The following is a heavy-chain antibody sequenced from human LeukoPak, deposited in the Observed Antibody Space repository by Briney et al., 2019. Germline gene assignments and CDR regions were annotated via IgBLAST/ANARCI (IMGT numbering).Heavy chain of an antibody. V-gene: IGHV1-2*04. CDR2: INPNSGGT. CDR1: GYTFTGYY. Sequence: ASVKVSCKASGYTFTGYYMHWVRQAPGQGLEWMGWINPNSGGTNYAQKFQGWVTITRNTSISTAYMELSSLRSEDTAVYYCARRGTRYSGSYFWFDPWGQGTLVTVSS. D-gene: IGHD1-26*01. J-gene: IGHJ5*02. CDR3: ARRGTRYSGSYFWFDP.